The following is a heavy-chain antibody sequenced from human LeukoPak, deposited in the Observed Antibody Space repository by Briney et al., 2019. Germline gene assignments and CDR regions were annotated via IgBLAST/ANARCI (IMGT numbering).Heavy chain of an antibody. J-gene: IGHJ1*01. Sequence: PGGSLRLSCAASGFTFNNHGMHWVRQAPGKGLEWVAFIHYDGSTEYYTDSVKGRFTISRDNSKNSLYLQMNSLRAEDTAVYYCARDILTGSQSRFQHWGQGTLVTVSS. CDR1: GFTFNNHG. CDR3: ARDILTGSQSRFQH. CDR2: IHYDGSTE. V-gene: IGHV3-30*02. D-gene: IGHD3-9*01.